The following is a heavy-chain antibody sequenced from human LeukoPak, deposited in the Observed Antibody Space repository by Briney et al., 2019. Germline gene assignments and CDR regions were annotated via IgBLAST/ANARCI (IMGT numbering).Heavy chain of an antibody. Sequence: GASVKVSCKASGYTFSSYGISWVRQAPGQGLEWMGIINPYGGDTNYAQKFQGRVTMTRDTSTNTVYMELSSLRSADTAVYYCARDRVDTAMVHWFDPWGQGTLVTVSS. CDR3: ARDRVDTAMVHWFDP. J-gene: IGHJ5*02. CDR1: GYTFSSYG. D-gene: IGHD5-18*01. CDR2: INPYGGDT. V-gene: IGHV1-46*01.